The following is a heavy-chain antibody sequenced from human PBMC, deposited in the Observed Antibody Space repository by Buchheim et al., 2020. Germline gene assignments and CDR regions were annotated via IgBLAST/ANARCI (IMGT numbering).Heavy chain of an antibody. J-gene: IGHJ6*02. CDR1: GFTFSSYA. CDR2: ISGSGGST. CDR3: AKRWYYYDSSGPVYYYGMDV. V-gene: IGHV3-23*01. D-gene: IGHD3-22*01. Sequence: EVQLLESGGGLVQPGGSLRLSCAASGFTFSSYAMSWVRQAPGKGLEWVSAISGSGGSTYYADSVKGRFTISRDNSKNTLYLQMNSLRAEDTAVYYCAKRWYYYDSSGPVYYYGMDVWGQGTT.